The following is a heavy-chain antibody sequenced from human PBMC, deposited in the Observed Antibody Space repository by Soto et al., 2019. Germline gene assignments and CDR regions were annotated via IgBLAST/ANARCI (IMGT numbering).Heavy chain of an antibody. Sequence: ASVMNCCRESVGTGNSVAISGVRQTPGQGLEWMGGIIPIFGTANYAQKFQGRVTITADESTSTAYMELSSLRSEDTAVYYCARDQLVIAAASSKNYYYYGMDVWGQGTTVTVSS. V-gene: IGHV1-69*01. D-gene: IGHD6-13*01. CDR3: ARDQLVIAAASSKNYYYYGMDV. J-gene: IGHJ6*02. CDR2: IIPIFGTA. CDR1: VGTGNSVA.